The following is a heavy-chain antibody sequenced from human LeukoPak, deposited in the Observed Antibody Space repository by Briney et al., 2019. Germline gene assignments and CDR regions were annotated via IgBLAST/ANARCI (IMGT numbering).Heavy chain of an antibody. V-gene: IGHV4-39*02. J-gene: IGHJ4*02. CDR2: VYYSGST. D-gene: IGHD1-26*01. Sequence: PSETLSLTCSVSGGSINRSSEYWGWIRQSPGKGLEWIGSVYYSGSTDYNSSLKSRVTISVDTSKNHFSLKLSSVTAADTAVYYCATFSGNYVFDYWGQGTRVTVSS. CDR1: GGSINRSSEY. CDR3: ATFSGNYVFDY.